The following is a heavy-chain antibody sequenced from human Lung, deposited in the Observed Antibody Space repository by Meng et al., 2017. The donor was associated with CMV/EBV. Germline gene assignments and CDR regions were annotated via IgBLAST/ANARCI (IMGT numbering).Heavy chain of an antibody. V-gene: IGHV3-7*01. J-gene: IGHJ4*02. CDR1: GFTFSSYW. CDR3: ARDPGYCSSTSCSGFFDY. D-gene: IGHD2-2*01. Sequence: GEXXKISCAASGFTFSSYWMSWVRQAPGKGLEWVANIKQDGSEKYYVDSVKGRFTISRDNAKNSLYLQMNSLRAEDTAVYYCARDPGYCSSTSCSGFFDYXGQGXLVTVSS. CDR2: IKQDGSEK.